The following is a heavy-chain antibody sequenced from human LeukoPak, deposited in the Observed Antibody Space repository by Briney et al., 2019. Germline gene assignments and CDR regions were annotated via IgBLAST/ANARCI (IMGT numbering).Heavy chain of an antibody. CDR3: ARDSLDIVVVPAAPEGTDYYYYYGMDV. J-gene: IGHJ6*04. CDR1: GFTFSSYG. V-gene: IGHV3-33*01. CDR2: IWYDGSNK. Sequence: GGSLGLSCAASGFTFSSYGMHWVRQAPGKGLEWVAVIWYDGSNKYYADSVKGRFTISRDNSKNTLYLQMNSLRAEDTAVYYCARDSLDIVVVPAAPEGTDYYYYYGMDVWGKGTTVTVSS. D-gene: IGHD2-2*01.